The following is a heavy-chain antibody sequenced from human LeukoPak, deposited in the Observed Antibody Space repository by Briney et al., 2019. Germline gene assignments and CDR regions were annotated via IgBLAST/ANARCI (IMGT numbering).Heavy chain of an antibody. CDR1: GYTFTGYY. Sequence: ASVKVSCKASGYTFTGYYMHWVRQAPGQGLEWMGWINPNSGGTNYAQKFQGWVTMTRDTSISTAYMELSRLRSDDTAVYYCARSRITFGGVIVIPPLDYWGQGTLVTVSS. D-gene: IGHD3-16*02. V-gene: IGHV1-2*04. CDR3: ARSRITFGGVIVIPPLDY. J-gene: IGHJ4*02. CDR2: INPNSGGT.